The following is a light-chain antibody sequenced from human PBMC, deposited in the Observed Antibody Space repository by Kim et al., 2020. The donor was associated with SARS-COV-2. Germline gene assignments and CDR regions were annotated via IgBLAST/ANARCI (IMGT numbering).Light chain of an antibody. V-gene: IGLV2-11*01. CDR2: DVT. J-gene: IGLJ3*02. CDR3: CSYAGSYTFTWV. CDR1: SSDVGGYNY. Sequence: QSALTQPRSVSGSPGQSVTISCTGTSSDVGGYNYVSWFQHHPGKAPELMIYDVTKRPSGVPDRFSGSKSGNTASLTISGLQADDEGDYYCCSYAGSYTFTWVFGGGTQLTIL.